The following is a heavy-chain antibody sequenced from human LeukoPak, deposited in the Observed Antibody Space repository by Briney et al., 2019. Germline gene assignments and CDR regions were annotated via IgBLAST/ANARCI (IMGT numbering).Heavy chain of an antibody. V-gene: IGHV4-59*01. J-gene: IGHJ3*02. CDR3: TRVKGYYDSSGNYKAHAFDI. CDR1: GGSISTYY. Sequence: SETLSLTCTVSGGSISTYYWSWIRQPPGKGLEWIGYVYYSGSTNYNPSLMSRVTILVDTSENQFSLRLSPVTAADTAVYYCTRVKGYYDSSGNYKAHAFDIWGQGTMVTVSS. D-gene: IGHD3-22*01. CDR2: VYYSGST.